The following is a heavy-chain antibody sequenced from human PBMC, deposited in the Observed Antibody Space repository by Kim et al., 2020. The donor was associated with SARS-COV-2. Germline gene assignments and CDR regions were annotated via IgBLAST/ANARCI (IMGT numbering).Heavy chain of an antibody. CDR2: INYSGST. V-gene: IGHV4-34*01. D-gene: IGHD6-19*01. Sequence: SETLSLTCAVYGGSFSGYYWSWIRQPPGKGLEWIGEINYSGSTNYNPSLKSRVTISVDTSKNQFSLKLSSVTAADTAVYYCACLGYSSGWVDCWGQGTLVTVSS. J-gene: IGHJ1*01. CDR3: ACLGYSSGWVDC. CDR1: GGSFSGYY.